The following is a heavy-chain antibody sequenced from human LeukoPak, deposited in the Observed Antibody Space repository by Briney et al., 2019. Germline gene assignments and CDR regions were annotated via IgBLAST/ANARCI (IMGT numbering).Heavy chain of an antibody. CDR2: VYHSGST. J-gene: IGHJ3*02. D-gene: IGHD5-18*01. CDR3: ARGDTAMASDAFDI. Sequence: SETLSLTCAVSGGSISSSYWWRWVRQPPGKGLEWIGEVYHSGSTNYYPSLKSRVTISIEKSKNQFSLKLSSVTAADTAVYYCARGDTAMASDAFDIWGQGTMVTVSS. CDR1: GGSISSSYW. V-gene: IGHV4-4*02.